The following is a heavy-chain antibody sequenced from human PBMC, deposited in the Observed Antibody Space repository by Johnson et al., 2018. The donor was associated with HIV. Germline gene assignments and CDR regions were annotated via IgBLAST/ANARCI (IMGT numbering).Heavy chain of an antibody. D-gene: IGHD6-13*01. CDR2: ISGSGGST. CDR1: GFTFSSYA. V-gene: IGHV3-23*04. J-gene: IGHJ3*02. CDR3: AKEGSIAAAGNDAFDI. Sequence: VQLVESGGGLVQPGGSLRLSCAASGFTFSSYAMSWVRQAPGKGLEWVSAISGSGGSTYYADSVKGRFPISRDNSKNTLYLQMNSPRAEDTAVYYCAKEGSIAAAGNDAFDIWGQGTMVTVSS.